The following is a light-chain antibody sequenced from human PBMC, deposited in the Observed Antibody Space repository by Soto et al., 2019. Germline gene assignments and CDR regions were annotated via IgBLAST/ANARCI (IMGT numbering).Light chain of an antibody. CDR1: SSNIGSNT. Sequence: QTVVTQPPSASGTPGQRVSISCSGSSSNIGSNTVNWYQQLPGTAPKLLIYGDNRRPSGVPDRFSGSKSGTSASLAITGLQSEDEADYYCAAWDDSLNGPVFGGGTKVTVL. CDR3: AAWDDSLNGPV. V-gene: IGLV1-44*01. CDR2: GDN. J-gene: IGLJ2*01.